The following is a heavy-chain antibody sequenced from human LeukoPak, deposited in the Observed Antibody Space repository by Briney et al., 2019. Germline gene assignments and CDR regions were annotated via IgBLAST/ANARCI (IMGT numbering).Heavy chain of an antibody. Sequence: GGSLRLSCAASESTFSTYSMSWVRQAPGKRLERISYISGSSATIYYADSVKGRFTISRDNARNSLFLQMNSLRDEDTAVYYCARAGSYYPGYYFDCWGQGTLVTVSS. CDR3: ARAGSYYPGYYFDC. D-gene: IGHD1-26*01. V-gene: IGHV3-48*02. J-gene: IGHJ4*02. CDR2: ISGSSATI. CDR1: ESTFSTYS.